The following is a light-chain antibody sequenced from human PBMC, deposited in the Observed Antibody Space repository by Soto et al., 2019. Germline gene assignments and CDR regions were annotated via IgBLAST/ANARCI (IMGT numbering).Light chain of an antibody. CDR2: DAS. J-gene: IGKJ5*01. CDR1: QGIGDT. Sequence: EIVMTQSPATLSVSPGEGATLSCRASQGIGDTLAWYQHKPGQAPRLLFYDASTRATGIPARFSGSGSGTEFNLTISSLQSEDFAVYYGEHYQGWPITCGQVTRLEIK. CDR3: EHYQGWPIT. V-gene: IGKV3-15*01.